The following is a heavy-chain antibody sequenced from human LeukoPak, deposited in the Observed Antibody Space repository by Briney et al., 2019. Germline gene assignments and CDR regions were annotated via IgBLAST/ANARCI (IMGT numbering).Heavy chain of an antibody. CDR3: ATGDLRFLEWSLNAFDI. Sequence: ASVKVSRKVSGYTLTELSMHWVRQAPGKGLEWMGGFDPEDGETIYAQKFQGRVTMTEDTSTDTAYMELSSLRSEDTAVYYCATGDLRFLEWSLNAFDIWGQGTMVTVSS. CDR2: FDPEDGET. D-gene: IGHD3-3*01. V-gene: IGHV1-24*01. J-gene: IGHJ3*02. CDR1: GYTLTELS.